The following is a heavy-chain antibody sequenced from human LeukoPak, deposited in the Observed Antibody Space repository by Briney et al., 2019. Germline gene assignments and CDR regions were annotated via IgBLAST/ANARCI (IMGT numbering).Heavy chain of an antibody. D-gene: IGHD6-13*01. CDR1: GYTFTSYA. Sequence: ASVKVSCKASGYTFTSYAMHWVRQDPGQRLEWMGWSDAGNGNTKYSQEFQGRVTITRNTSISTAYMELSSLRSEDTAVYYCARSYSSSWYVGFGYYYYGMDVWGQGTTVTVSS. CDR2: SDAGNGNT. V-gene: IGHV1-3*02. J-gene: IGHJ6*02. CDR3: ARSYSSSWYVGFGYYYYGMDV.